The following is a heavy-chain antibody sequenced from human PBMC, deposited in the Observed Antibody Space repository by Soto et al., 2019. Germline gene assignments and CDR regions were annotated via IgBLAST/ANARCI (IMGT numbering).Heavy chain of an antibody. V-gene: IGHV4-31*03. CDR2: IHYSGRT. D-gene: IGHD3-22*01. Sequence: QVQLQESGPGLVKPSQTLSLTCSVSGRSISSVDYYWTWIRQHPGKGLEWIGYIHYSGRTYYNLSLKIRLTISVDTPNKHFSRKLGSVTAADTAVYYCASSYYDSSLYYFYGMGVWGRGTTVTVSS. CDR3: ASSYYDSSLYYFYGMGV. J-gene: IGHJ6*02. CDR1: GRSISSVDYY.